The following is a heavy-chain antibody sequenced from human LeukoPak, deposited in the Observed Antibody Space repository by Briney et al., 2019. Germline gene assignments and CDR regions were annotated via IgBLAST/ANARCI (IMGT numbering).Heavy chain of an antibody. D-gene: IGHD2-21*02. Sequence: GGSLRLSCAASGFTFSRYWMHWVRQVPGKGLVWVSRINPDATIITYADSVRGRFTISRDNAKNTLYLQLSNLRAEDTAVYYLVRDLVRVTPPGDDFAHGGQEPLVTVPS. CDR1: GFTFSRYW. V-gene: IGHV3-74*01. CDR3: VRDLVRVTPPGDDFAH. J-gene: IGHJ4*02. CDR2: INPDATII.